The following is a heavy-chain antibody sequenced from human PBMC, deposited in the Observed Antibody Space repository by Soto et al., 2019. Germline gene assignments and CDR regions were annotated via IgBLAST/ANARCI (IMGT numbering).Heavy chain of an antibody. J-gene: IGHJ4*02. CDR3: ARADPYYFDN. CDR2: INHSGIT. Sequence: QVQLQQWGAGLLKPSETLSLTCAVYSGSFSGYYWSWIRQPPGKGLEWIGEINHSGITKYNPSLKSRVTLSVDTSKHQFSLKLTSVTAADTAVYYCARADPYYFDNWGQGTLVTVSS. CDR1: SGSFSGYY. V-gene: IGHV4-34*01.